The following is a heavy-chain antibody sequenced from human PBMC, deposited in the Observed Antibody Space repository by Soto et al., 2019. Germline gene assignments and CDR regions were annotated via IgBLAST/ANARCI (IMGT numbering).Heavy chain of an antibody. CDR3: ARKHKGGFIYYYYYMYV. V-gene: IGHV3-7*01. J-gene: IGHJ6*03. CDR1: GFTFISYW. CDR2: IKQDGSEK. D-gene: IGHD2-15*01. Sequence: GGSLILSCAASGFTFISYWMSWVRQAPGKGLEWVANIKQDGSEKYYVDSVKGRFTISRDNAKNSLYLQMNSLRAEDTAVFYCARKHKGGFIYYYYYMYVWGNGT.